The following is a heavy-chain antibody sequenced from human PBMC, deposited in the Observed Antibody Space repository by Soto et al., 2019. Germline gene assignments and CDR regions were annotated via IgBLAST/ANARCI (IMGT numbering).Heavy chain of an antibody. J-gene: IGHJ5*02. V-gene: IGHV5-51*01. CDR1: GYNINFYL. CDR3: ARQKERFTGSYYDWFDP. D-gene: IGHD3-10*01. Sequence: GESLNISCNASGYNINFYLIGWVRQMPGKGLEWMGIIYPGDSDTRYSPSFQGQVTISADKSISTAYLQWSSLRASDTAMYYCARQKERFTGSYYDWFDPWGQGTLVTVSS. CDR2: IYPGDSDT.